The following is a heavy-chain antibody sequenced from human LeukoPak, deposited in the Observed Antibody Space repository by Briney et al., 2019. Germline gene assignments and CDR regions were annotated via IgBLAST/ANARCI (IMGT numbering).Heavy chain of an antibody. V-gene: IGHV3-23*01. CDR2: ISGSGGNT. CDR1: GFTFSSYG. J-gene: IGHJ4*02. CDR3: ARDQTPTGPGIPSDY. D-gene: IGHD4-23*01. Sequence: GGSLRLSCAASGFTFSSYGMSWVRQAPGKGLEWVSSISGSGGNTYYADSVKGRFTLSRDNSKNTLYLQVNSLRAEDTAIYYCARDQTPTGPGIPSDYWGQGTLVTVSS.